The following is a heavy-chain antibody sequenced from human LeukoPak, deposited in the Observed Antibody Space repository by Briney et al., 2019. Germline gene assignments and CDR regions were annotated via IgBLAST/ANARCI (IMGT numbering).Heavy chain of an antibody. D-gene: IGHD6-6*01. V-gene: IGHV3-30*03. CDR1: GFTFSSYG. CDR3: ASEGVGSSVDY. Sequence: HPGGSLRLSCAASGFTFSSYGMHWVRQAPGKGLEWVAVISYDGSNKYYADSVKGRFTISRDNSKNTLYLQMNSLRAEDTAVYYCASEGVGSSVDYWGQGTLVTVSS. J-gene: IGHJ4*02. CDR2: ISYDGSNK.